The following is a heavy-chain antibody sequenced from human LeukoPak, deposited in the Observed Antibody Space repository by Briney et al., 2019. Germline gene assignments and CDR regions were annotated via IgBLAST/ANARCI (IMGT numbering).Heavy chain of an antibody. Sequence: PGTSLRLSCTASGFTFSTYGMHWVRQAPGKGLEWVAVIWYDGGNKYYAHSVKGRFTISRDNSKNTLYLQINSLRAEDTAVYYCARDPGRKIGDGSGWYSLDYCGQGALVTVSS. J-gene: IGHJ4*02. CDR1: GFTFSTYG. CDR2: IWYDGGNK. CDR3: ARDPGRKIGDGSGWYSLDY. D-gene: IGHD6-19*01. V-gene: IGHV3-33*01.